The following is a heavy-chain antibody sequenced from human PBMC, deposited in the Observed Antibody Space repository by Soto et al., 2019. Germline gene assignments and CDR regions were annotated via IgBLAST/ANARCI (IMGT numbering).Heavy chain of an antibody. J-gene: IGHJ5*02. Sequence: SETLSLTCAVYGGSFSGYYWSWIRQPPGKGLEWIGEINHSGSTNYNPSLKSRVTMSVDTSKNQFSLKLSSVTAADTAVYYCARVEAAAFDPWGQGTLVTVSS. CDR2: INHSGST. CDR3: ARVEAAAFDP. V-gene: IGHV4-34*01. D-gene: IGHD6-13*01. CDR1: GGSFSGYY.